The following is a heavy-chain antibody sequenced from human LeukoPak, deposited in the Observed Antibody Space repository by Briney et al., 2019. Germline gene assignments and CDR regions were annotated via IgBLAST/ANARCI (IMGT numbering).Heavy chain of an antibody. J-gene: IGHJ4*02. V-gene: IGHV1-46*01. CDR3: ATTDRGYYSQFY. CDR1: GYTFTNYF. Sequence: GASVKVSCKASGYTFTNYFIHWVRQAPGQGLEWMGIINPSAGSTSYAQKFQGRVTMTRDTSTSTVYMELSSLSSGDTAVYYCATTDRGYYSQFYWGQGTLVTVSS. CDR2: INPSAGST. D-gene: IGHD3-22*01.